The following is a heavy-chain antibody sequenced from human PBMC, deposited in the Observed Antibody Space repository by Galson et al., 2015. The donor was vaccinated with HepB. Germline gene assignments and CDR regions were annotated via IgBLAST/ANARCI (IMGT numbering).Heavy chain of an antibody. CDR2: IYYSGST. D-gene: IGHD2-2*01. CDR3: ARVRDCSSTSCYVHFDY. J-gene: IGHJ4*02. CDR1: GGSISSGGYY. V-gene: IGHV4-31*03. Sequence: LSLTCTVSGGSISSGGYYWSWIRQHPGKGLEWIGYIYYSGSTYYNPSLKSRVTISVDTSKNQFSLKLSSVTAADTAVYYCARVRDCSSTSCYVHFDYWGQGTLVTVSS.